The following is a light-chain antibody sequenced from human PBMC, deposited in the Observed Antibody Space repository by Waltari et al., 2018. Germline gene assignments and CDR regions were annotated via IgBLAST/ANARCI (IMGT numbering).Light chain of an antibody. CDR1: SSDIIFNY. J-gene: IGLJ2*01. CDR3: SSNTRGSVV. Sequence: QSALTQPASVSGSPGQTITISCTGTSSDIIFNYVSWYQQHPGKAPKLIIFEVSHRPSGVSNRFSGSRSDNAASLTISGLQTEDEADYYCSSNTRGSVVFGRGTKLTVL. V-gene: IGLV2-14*01. CDR2: EVS.